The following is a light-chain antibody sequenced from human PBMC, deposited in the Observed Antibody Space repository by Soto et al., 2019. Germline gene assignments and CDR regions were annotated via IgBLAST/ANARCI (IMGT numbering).Light chain of an antibody. J-gene: IGKJ1*01. CDR2: AAS. Sequence: EIVLTQSPGTLSLAPGDRATLSCRASETVTGKYLAWYQQKAGHAPRLLIFAASNRATGIPDKFSGSGSGTDFTLTISRLEPEDFAVYFCQQYSSPPQTFGQGTKVEIK. CDR3: QQYSSPPQT. CDR1: ETVTGKY. V-gene: IGKV3-20*01.